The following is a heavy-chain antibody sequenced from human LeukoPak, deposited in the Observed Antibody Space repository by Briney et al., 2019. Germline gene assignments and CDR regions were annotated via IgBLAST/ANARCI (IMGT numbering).Heavy chain of an antibody. CDR3: AREVGTIMVNWFDP. J-gene: IGHJ5*02. D-gene: IGHD3-3*01. CDR2: IYTSGST. Sequence: PSETLSLTCTVSGGSISSYYWSWIRQPAGKGLEWIGRIYTSGSTNYNPSLKSRVTMSVDTPKNQFSLKLSSVTAADTAVYYCAREVGTIMVNWFDPWGQGTLVTVSS. CDR1: GGSISSYY. V-gene: IGHV4-4*07.